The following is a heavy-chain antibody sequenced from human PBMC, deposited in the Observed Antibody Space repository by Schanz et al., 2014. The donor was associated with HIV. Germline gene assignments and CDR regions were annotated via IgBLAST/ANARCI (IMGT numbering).Heavy chain of an antibody. V-gene: IGHV1-18*04. J-gene: IGHJ3*02. CDR3: ARESRGSRRERIYAFEI. D-gene: IGHD1-1*01. CDR2: INTYNGNT. Sequence: QVQLVQSGAEVKKPGASVQVSCKASGYTFIGYYMHWVRQAPGQGLEWMGWINTYNGNTNYAQKFQGRVTMTTDTSTTTAYMNLRSLRSDDTAVYYCARESRGSRRERIYAFEIWGQGTMVTVSS. CDR1: GYTFIGYY.